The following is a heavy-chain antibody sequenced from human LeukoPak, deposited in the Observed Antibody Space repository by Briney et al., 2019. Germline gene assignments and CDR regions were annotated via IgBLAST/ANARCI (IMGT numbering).Heavy chain of an antibody. CDR3: ARDVSGSYYFLDY. D-gene: IGHD1-26*01. Sequence: GGSLRLSCAASGFTFSSYAMHWIRQAPGKGLDRVAVISYDGSNKYYADSVKGRFTISRDKTKNTLYLQMNSLRAEDRAVYYCARDVSGSYYFLDYWGQGTLVTVSS. CDR1: GFTFSSYA. CDR2: ISYDGSNK. V-gene: IGHV3-30*04. J-gene: IGHJ4*02.